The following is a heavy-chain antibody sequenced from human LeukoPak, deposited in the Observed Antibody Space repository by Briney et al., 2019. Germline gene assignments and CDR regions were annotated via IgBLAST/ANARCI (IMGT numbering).Heavy chain of an antibody. CDR2: IWYDASNK. D-gene: IGHD3-10*01. CDR1: GFTFSSFG. CDR3: ARDQSDYYGSGSYSEGSY. Sequence: GRSLTLSCAASGFTFSSFGMHWVRQAPGKGLEWVAVIWYDASNKYYADSVKGRFTISRDNSKNTLYLQMNSLRDEDTAVYYCARDQSDYYGSGSYSEGSYWGQGTLVTVSS. J-gene: IGHJ4*02. V-gene: IGHV3-33*01.